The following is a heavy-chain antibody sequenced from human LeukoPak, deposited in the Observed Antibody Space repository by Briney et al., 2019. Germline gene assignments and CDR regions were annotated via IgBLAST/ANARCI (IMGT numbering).Heavy chain of an antibody. J-gene: IGHJ5*02. D-gene: IGHD5-18*01. CDR3: ATINTATFAT. Sequence: PSETLSLTCAVYGGSFSDYYWSWIRQPPGKGLEWIGEIHHSGNTNYNPSLKSRVTISVDTSKKQYSLKLTSVTAADTAVYYCATINTATFATWGQGTLVTVSA. CDR1: GGSFSDYY. V-gene: IGHV4-34*01. CDR2: IHHSGNT.